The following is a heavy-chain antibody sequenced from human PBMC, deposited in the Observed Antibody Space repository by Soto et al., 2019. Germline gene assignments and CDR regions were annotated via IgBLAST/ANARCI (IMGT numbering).Heavy chain of an antibody. J-gene: IGHJ6*03. CDR2: ISGSGGST. D-gene: IGHD5-18*01. V-gene: IGHV3-23*01. Sequence: EVQLLESGGGLVQPGGSLRLSCAASGFTFSSYAMSWVRQAPGNGLEWVSAISGSGGSTYYADSVKGRFTISRDNSKNTLYLQMNSLRAEDTAVYYCAKRPESGTAMVNNYYYYYMDVWGKGTTVTVSS. CDR1: GFTFSSYA. CDR3: AKRPESGTAMVNNYYYYYMDV.